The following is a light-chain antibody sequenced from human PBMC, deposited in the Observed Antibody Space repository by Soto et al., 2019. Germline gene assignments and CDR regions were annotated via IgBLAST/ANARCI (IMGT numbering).Light chain of an antibody. V-gene: IGLV2-23*01. CDR1: RSDVGNYNL. CDR3: CSYADSSTYV. Sequence: QSALTQPASVSGSPGQSITISCTGTRSDVGNYNLVSWNQQHPGKAHKLIIYEDTKRPSGVSNRFSGSKSGNTASLTISGLQAEDDADYYCCSYADSSTYVFGTGTKVTVL. CDR2: EDT. J-gene: IGLJ1*01.